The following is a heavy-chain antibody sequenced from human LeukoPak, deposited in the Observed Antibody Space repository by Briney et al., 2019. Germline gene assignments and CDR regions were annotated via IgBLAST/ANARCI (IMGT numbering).Heavy chain of an antibody. CDR1: GYTFSSHG. CDR3: VRGRDDFWSEGNWFDP. Sequence: ASVKVSCKASGYTFSSHGISWVRQAPGQGLEWMGWISAYNGDTNYAQKLQGRVTMTTDTSTSTAYMELRSLRSDDTAVYYCVRGRDDFWSEGNWFDPWGQGTLVTVSS. J-gene: IGHJ5*02. V-gene: IGHV1-18*01. D-gene: IGHD3-3*01. CDR2: ISAYNGDT.